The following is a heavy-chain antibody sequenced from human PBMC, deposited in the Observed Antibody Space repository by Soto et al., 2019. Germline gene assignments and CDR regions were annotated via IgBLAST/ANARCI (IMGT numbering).Heavy chain of an antibody. D-gene: IGHD3-10*02. Sequence: QVQLVESGGGVVQPGRSLRLCCAASRFTVRNYGMHWVRQAPGKGLEWLAVIWYDGSNKYYADSVKGRFTISRDNSKNTRYLEMNSLRDEDTAVYYCARDVRSRRYDLWGQGTLVIVSS. V-gene: IGHV3-33*01. CDR2: IWYDGSNK. J-gene: IGHJ5*02. CDR1: RFTVRNYG. CDR3: ARDVRSRRYDL.